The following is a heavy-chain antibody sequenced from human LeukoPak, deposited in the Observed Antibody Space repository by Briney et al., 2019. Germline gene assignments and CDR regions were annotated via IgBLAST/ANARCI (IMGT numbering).Heavy chain of an antibody. CDR3: ARDPMYSSSWYNYYYYMDV. D-gene: IGHD6-13*01. CDR2: IYYSGST. Sequence: SETLSLTCTVSGGSISSSSYYWGWIRQPPGKGLEWIGSIYYSGSTYYNPSLKSRVTISVDTSKNQFSLKLSSVTAADTAVYYCARDPMYSSSWYNYYYYMDVWGKGTTVTVSS. J-gene: IGHJ6*03. CDR1: GGSISSSSYY. V-gene: IGHV4-39*07.